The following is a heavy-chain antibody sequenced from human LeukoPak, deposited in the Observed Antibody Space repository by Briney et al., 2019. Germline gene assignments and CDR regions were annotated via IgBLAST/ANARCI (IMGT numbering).Heavy chain of an antibody. CDR3: ARDTGSSSWYVFDY. CDR1: GYTFTGYY. J-gene: IGHJ4*02. CDR2: INPNSGGT. D-gene: IGHD6-13*01. V-gene: IGHV1-2*02. Sequence: ASVKVSCKASGYTFTGYYMHWVRQAPGQGLEWMGWINPNSGGTNYAQKFQGRVTMTRDTSISTAYMELSRLRSDDTAVYYCARDTGSSSWYVFDYWGQGTLVTVSP.